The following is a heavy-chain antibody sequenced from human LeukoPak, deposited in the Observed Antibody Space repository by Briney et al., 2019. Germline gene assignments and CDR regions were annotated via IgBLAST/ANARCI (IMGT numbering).Heavy chain of an antibody. V-gene: IGHV4-59*12. D-gene: IGHD6-13*01. CDR2: IYYSGSS. CDR3: ARRRSYSSSWYGSFDY. CDR1: GGSISSYY. J-gene: IGHJ4*02. Sequence: SETLSLTCTVSGGSISSYYWSWIRQPPGKGLEWIGYIYYSGSSKYNPSLKNRITISVDTSKNQFSLKLSSVTAADTAVYYCARRRSYSSSWYGSFDYWGQGTLVTVSS.